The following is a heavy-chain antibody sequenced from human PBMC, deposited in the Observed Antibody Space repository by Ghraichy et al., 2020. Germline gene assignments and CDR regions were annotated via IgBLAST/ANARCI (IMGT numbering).Heavy chain of an antibody. V-gene: IGHV3-7*01. Sequence: LTCAASGFTFSRFWMSWVRQAPGKGLEGVANIKQDGSEKYYVDSVKGRFTISRDNAKNSLFLQMNSLRAEDTAVYYCARDGGSYSRYFDYWGQGTLVTVSS. CDR1: GFTFSRFW. CDR3: ARDGGSYSRYFDY. CDR2: IKQDGSEK. D-gene: IGHD1-26*01. J-gene: IGHJ4*02.